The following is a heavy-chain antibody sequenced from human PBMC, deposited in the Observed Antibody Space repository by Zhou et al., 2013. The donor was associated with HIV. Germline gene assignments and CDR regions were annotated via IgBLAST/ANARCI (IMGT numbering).Heavy chain of an antibody. J-gene: IGHJ4*02. V-gene: IGHV1-8*01. CDR2: VNPANGDT. D-gene: IGHD2-15*01. CDR1: GYTFTDYD. CDR3: ARGAGGNSWLTYFDY. Sequence: QVQLVQSGAEVKKPGASVKVSCKASGYTFTDYDISWVRQAPGHGLEWMGWVNPANGDTAYAPKFQGRVTITRNASISTTYMELNSLRFGDTAIYYCARGAGGNSWLTYFDYWAREPWSSPPQ.